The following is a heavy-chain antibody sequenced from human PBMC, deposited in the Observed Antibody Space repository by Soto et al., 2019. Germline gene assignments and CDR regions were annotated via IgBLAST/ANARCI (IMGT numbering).Heavy chain of an antibody. D-gene: IGHD4-17*01. CDR3: ARGGDDYGDYLLAVDY. CDR2: INAGNGNT. Sequence: QVQLVQSGAEVKKPGASVKVSCKASGYTFTSYAMQWVRQAPGQRLEWMGWINAGNGNTKYSQKFQGRVTITRDTSASTAYMELSRLISEDTAVYYCARGGDDYGDYLLAVDYWGQGTLVTVSS. CDR1: GYTFTSYA. V-gene: IGHV1-3*01. J-gene: IGHJ4*02.